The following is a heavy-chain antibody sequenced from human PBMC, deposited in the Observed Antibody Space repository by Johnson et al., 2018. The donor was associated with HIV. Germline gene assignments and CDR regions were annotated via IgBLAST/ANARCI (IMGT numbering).Heavy chain of an antibody. CDR2: ISSSGGTI. Sequence: VLLLESGGGLVQPGGSLRLSCAASGFTFSSYAMSWVRQAPGKGLEWVSAISSSGGTIFYADSVKGRFTISRDIAKNTLYLQMNSLRAEDTALYYCARDGRGLDAFDIWGQGTVVTVSS. D-gene: IGHD3/OR15-3a*01. CDR3: ARDGRGLDAFDI. J-gene: IGHJ3*02. V-gene: IGHV3-23*01. CDR1: GFTFSSYA.